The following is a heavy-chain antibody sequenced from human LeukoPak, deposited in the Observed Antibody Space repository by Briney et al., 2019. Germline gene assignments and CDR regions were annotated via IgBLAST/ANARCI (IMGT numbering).Heavy chain of an antibody. D-gene: IGHD4-17*01. V-gene: IGHV3-NL1*01. CDR3: ASVSSTVTNDAFDI. CDR2: IYSGGST. Sequence: PGGSLRLSCAASGFTFSSYGMHWVRQAPGKGLEWVSVIYSGGSTYYADSVKGRFTISRDNSKNTLYLQMNSLRAEDTAVYYCASVSSTVTNDAFDIWGQGTMVTVSS. CDR1: GFTFSSYG. J-gene: IGHJ3*02.